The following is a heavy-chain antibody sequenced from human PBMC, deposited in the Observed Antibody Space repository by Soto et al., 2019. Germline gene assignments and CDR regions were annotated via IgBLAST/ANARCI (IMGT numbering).Heavy chain of an antibody. CDR2: IYYSGST. CDR3: ARAPGGYCSGGSCRNNWFDP. Sequence: QVQLQESGPGLVKPSQTLSLTCTVSGGSISSGGYYWSWIRQHPGKGLEWIGYIYYSGSTYYNPSLKSRVTISVDTSKTQFSLKLSSVTAADTAVYYCARAPGGYCSGGSCRNNWFDPWGQGTLVTVSS. J-gene: IGHJ5*02. CDR1: GGSISSGGYY. V-gene: IGHV4-31*03. D-gene: IGHD2-15*01.